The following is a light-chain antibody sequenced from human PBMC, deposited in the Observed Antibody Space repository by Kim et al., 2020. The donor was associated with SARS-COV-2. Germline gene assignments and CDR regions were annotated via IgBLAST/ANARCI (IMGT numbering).Light chain of an antibody. CDR3: CSYTSSSTLV. V-gene: IGLV2-14*03. CDR1: SGGVGGYNY. J-gene: IGLJ2*01. CDR2: DVT. Sequence: GQSDAISCTATSGGVGGYNYVSGYQQHPDRAPKLVIYDVTNRPSGISNRFSGSKSGSTASLTISGLQAEDEADYYCCSYTSSSTLVFGGGTQLTVL.